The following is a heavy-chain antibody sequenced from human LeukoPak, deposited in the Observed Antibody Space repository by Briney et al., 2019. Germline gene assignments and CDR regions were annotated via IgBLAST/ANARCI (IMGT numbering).Heavy chain of an antibody. J-gene: IGHJ4*02. V-gene: IGHV3-48*03. CDR1: GFTFSSYE. CDR3: ARTPEPPYYDILTGHPLGFYFDY. CDR2: ISSSGSTI. D-gene: IGHD3-9*01. Sequence: GGSLRLSCAASGFTFSSYEMNWVRQAPGKGLEWVSYISSSGSTIYYADSVKGRFTISRDNAKNSLYLQMNSLRAEDTAVYYCARTPEPPYYDILTGHPLGFYFDYWGQGTLVTVSS.